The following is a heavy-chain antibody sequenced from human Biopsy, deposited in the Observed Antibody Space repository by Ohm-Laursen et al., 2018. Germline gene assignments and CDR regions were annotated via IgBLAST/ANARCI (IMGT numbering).Heavy chain of an antibody. CDR1: GVTLSGYS. V-gene: IGHV3-21*01. CDR3: VRGRSMDV. J-gene: IGHJ6*02. CDR2: ISASSSYI. Sequence: GSLRLSCTASGVTLSGYSMNWVRQAPGKGLEWVSSISASSSYIYYADSVKGRFTISRDNAQKSLDLQLNSLRAEDTAVYYCVRGRSMDVWGQGTTVTVSS.